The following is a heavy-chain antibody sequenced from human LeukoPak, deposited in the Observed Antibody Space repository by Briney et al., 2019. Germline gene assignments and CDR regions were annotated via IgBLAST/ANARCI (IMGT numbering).Heavy chain of an antibody. CDR1: GYTFTSYG. CDR2: ISAYNGNT. CDR3: ARSYYYDSSGYYYAPFDY. D-gene: IGHD3-22*01. Sequence: ASVKVSCKASGYTFTSYGISWVRQAPGQGLEWMGWISAYNGNTNYAQKLQGRVTMTTDTSTSTAYMELRSLRSDDTAAYYCARSYYYDSSGYYYAPFDYWGQGTLVTVSS. J-gene: IGHJ4*02. V-gene: IGHV1-18*01.